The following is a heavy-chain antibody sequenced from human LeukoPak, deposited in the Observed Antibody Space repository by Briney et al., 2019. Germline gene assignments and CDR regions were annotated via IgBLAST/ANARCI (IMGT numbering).Heavy chain of an antibody. Sequence: GASVKVSCKASGFTFTSSAMQWVRQARGQRLEWIGWIVVGSGNTNYAQKFQERVTITRDMSTSTAYMELSSLRSEDTAVYYCAVVPAAMMDDAFDIWGQGTMVPVSS. V-gene: IGHV1-58*02. D-gene: IGHD2-2*01. J-gene: IGHJ3*02. CDR3: AVVPAAMMDDAFDI. CDR1: GFTFTSSA. CDR2: IVVGSGNT.